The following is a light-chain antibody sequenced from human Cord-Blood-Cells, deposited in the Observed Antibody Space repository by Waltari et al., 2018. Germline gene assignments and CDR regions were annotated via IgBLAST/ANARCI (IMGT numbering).Light chain of an antibody. CDR3: SSYTSSSTL. CDR1: SRDVGGYHY. CDR2: EVS. J-gene: IGLJ1*01. Sequence: QSALTQPASVSGSPGQSITISCTGTSRDVGGYHYVSWYQQHPGKAPKLMIYEVSNRPSGVSNRFSGSKSGNTASLTISGLQAEDEADYYCSSYTSSSTLFGTGTKVTVL. V-gene: IGLV2-14*01.